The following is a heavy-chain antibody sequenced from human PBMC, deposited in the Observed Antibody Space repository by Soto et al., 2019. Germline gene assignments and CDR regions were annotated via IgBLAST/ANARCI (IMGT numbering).Heavy chain of an antibody. CDR2: IIPMLGTP. CDR3: ARQYSMAYFDY. CDR1: GTSFRNYF. Sequence: QVLLFQSGAEVKKPGSSVKISCRSSGTSFRNYFIGWVRQAPGHGLEWMGDIIPMLGTPKYAQQFQGRVTITADESTSTAYLEFNSLRVEDTAIYYCARQYSMAYFDYWGQGTLVRVSS. V-gene: IGHV1-69*01. D-gene: IGHD2-21*01. J-gene: IGHJ4*02.